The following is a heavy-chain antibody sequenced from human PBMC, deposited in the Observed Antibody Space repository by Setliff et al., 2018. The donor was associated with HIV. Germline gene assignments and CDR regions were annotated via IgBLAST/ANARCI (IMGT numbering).Heavy chain of an antibody. J-gene: IGHJ3*02. D-gene: IGHD3-9*01. V-gene: IGHV1-58*01. CDR3: AAADNRRGDAFDI. Sequence: SVKVSCKASGFTFTSSAVPWVRQARGQRLEWIGWIVVGSGNTNYAQKFQERVTITRDMSTSTAYMELSSLRSEDTAVYYCAAADNRRGDAFDIWGQGTMVTVSS. CDR2: IVVGSGNT. CDR1: GFTFTSSA.